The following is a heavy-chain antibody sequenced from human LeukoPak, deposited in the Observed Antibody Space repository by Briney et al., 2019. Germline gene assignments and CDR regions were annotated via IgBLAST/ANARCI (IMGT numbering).Heavy chain of an antibody. J-gene: IGHJ4*02. CDR1: SASISSYY. D-gene: IGHD5-24*01. CDR3: ARVYGYNLYYFDY. Sequence: PSETLPLTCTVSSASISSYYWSWIRQPPGKGLEWIGYIYYSGSTNYNPSLKSRVTISEDTSKNQFSLKLSSVTAADTAVYYCARVYGYNLYYFDYWGQGTLVTVSS. V-gene: IGHV4-59*01. CDR2: IYYSGST.